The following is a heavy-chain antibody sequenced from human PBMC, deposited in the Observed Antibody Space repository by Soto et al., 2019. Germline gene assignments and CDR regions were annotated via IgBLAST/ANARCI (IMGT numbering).Heavy chain of an antibody. J-gene: IGHJ4*02. CDR2: INTYNGNR. D-gene: IGHD3-22*01. V-gene: IGHV1-18*01. CDR3: ARDRPRGYDSSGFYS. CDR1: GYSFSSYG. Sequence: QVQLVQSGAELRKPGASVKVSCKASGYSFSSYGINWVRQAPGQGLEWMGWINTYNGNRNYAQKFEDRVTMTTATSTNTVYMELRTQTSDYTPIYYCARDRPRGYDSSGFYSWGQGTLVTVST.